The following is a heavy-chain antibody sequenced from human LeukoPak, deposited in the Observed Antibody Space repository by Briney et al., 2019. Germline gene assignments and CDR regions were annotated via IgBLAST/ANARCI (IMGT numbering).Heavy chain of an antibody. D-gene: IGHD6-19*01. CDR2: INPNILGA. V-gene: IGHV1-2*02. CDR1: GYTFSDYY. Sequence: ASVKVSCKASGYTFSDYYIHWVRQAPGQGLEWMGWINPNILGASYAQKFQGRVTMTRDTSISTAYMELNSLRPEDTAVYFCAKTTLAVAGNFDYWGQGTLVTVSS. J-gene: IGHJ4*02. CDR3: AKTTLAVAGNFDY.